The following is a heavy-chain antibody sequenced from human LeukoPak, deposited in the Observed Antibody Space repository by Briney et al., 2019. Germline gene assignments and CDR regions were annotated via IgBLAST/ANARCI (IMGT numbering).Heavy chain of an antibody. J-gene: IGHJ4*02. CDR1: GGSISSYY. V-gene: IGHV4-4*07. CDR3: ATLAGDTLVVVPGDDY. Sequence: SETLSLTCTVSGGSISSYYWSWIRQPAGKGLEWIGRIYTSGNTNYNPSLKSRVTMSVDTSKNQFSLKLSSVTAADTAVYYCATLAGDTLVVVPGDDYWGQGTLVTVSS. CDR2: IYTSGNT. D-gene: IGHD2-2*01.